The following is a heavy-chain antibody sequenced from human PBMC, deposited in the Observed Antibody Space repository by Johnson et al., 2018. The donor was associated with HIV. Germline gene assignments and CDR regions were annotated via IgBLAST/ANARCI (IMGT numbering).Heavy chain of an antibody. D-gene: IGHD3-10*01. Sequence: VQLVESGGGLVQPGRSLRLSCAASGFTFDDYAMHWVRQAPGKGLEWVSGISWNSGSIGYADSVKGRFTISRDNAKNTLYLQMNSLTTEDTAVYYCARDRPDNNGSGSLGAFDIWGQGTMVTVSS. CDR3: ARDRPDNNGSGSLGAFDI. CDR2: ISWNSGSI. V-gene: IGHV3-9*01. J-gene: IGHJ3*02. CDR1: GFTFDDYA.